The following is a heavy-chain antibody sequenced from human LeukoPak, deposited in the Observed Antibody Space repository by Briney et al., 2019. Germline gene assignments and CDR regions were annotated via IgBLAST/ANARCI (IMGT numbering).Heavy chain of an antibody. CDR2: IYYSGAT. J-gene: IGHJ4*02. CDR3: VRSGTYAAPGDY. Sequence: SETLSLTCTVSGGSISSYYWSWIRQPPGKGLEWIGYIYYSGATNYNPSLKSRVTISVDTSKNQFSLNMSSVTAADTAVYYCVRSGTYAAPGDYWGQGALVTVSS. V-gene: IGHV4-59*01. CDR1: GGSISSYY. D-gene: IGHD3-10*01.